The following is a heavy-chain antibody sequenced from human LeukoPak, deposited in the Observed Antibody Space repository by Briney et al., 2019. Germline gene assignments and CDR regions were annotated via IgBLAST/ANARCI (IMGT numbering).Heavy chain of an antibody. CDR1: GYTFTGYY. CDR3: ARVFSGITGTTPWLDP. J-gene: IGHJ5*02. D-gene: IGHD1-7*01. V-gene: IGHV1-2*02. CDR2: INPNSGGT. Sequence: VASVKVSCKASGYTFTGYYTHWVRQAPGQGLEWMGWINPNSGGTNYAQKFQGRVTMTRDTSISTAYMELSRLRSDDTAVYYCARVFSGITGTTPWLDPWGQGTLVTVSS.